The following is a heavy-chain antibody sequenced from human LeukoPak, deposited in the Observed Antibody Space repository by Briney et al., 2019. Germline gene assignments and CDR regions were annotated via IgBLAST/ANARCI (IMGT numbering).Heavy chain of an antibody. CDR3: ARMDSSGYFFSYYFDY. CDR1: GFTLSSYE. Sequence: PGGSLRLSCAASGFTLSSYEMNWVRQAPGKGLEWVSYISSSGSTIYYADSVKGRFTISRDNAKNSLYLQMNSLRAEDTAVYYCARMDSSGYFFSYYFDYWGQGTLVTVSS. J-gene: IGHJ4*02. CDR2: ISSSGSTI. V-gene: IGHV3-48*03. D-gene: IGHD3-22*01.